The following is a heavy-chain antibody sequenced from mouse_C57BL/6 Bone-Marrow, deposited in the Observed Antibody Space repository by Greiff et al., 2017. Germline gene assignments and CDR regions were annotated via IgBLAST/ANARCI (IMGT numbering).Heavy chain of an antibody. CDR1: GFTFSSYG. CDR2: ISSGGSYT. V-gene: IGHV5-6*01. CDR3: ARQEAMDY. Sequence: EVQWVESGGDLVKPGGSLKLSCAASGFTFSSYGMSWVRQTPDKRLEWVATISSGGSYTYYPDSVKGRFTISRDNAKNTLYLQMSSLKSEDTAMYYCARQEAMDYWGQGTSVTVSS. J-gene: IGHJ4*01.